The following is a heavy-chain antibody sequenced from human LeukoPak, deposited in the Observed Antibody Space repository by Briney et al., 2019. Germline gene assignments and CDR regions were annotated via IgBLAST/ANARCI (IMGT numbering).Heavy chain of an antibody. CDR1: GFSFSSYW. CDR2: IKTDGSSA. V-gene: IGHV3-74*01. Sequence: PGGSLRLSCAASGFSFSSYWMHWVRQAPGKGLVWVSRIKTDGSSATYADSVKGRFTISRDNAKNTLYLQMNSLRAEDTALYYCARDGHGVPLDYWGQGTLVTVSP. CDR3: ARDGHGVPLDY. D-gene: IGHD4-17*01. J-gene: IGHJ4*01.